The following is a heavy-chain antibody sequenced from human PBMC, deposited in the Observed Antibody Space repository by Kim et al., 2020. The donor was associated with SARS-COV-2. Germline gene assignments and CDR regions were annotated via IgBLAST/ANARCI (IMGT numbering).Heavy chain of an antibody. V-gene: IGHV3-33*06. CDR3: AKGKPILTGLYYFDY. CDR1: GFTFSSYG. J-gene: IGHJ4*02. CDR2: IWYDGSNK. Sequence: GGSLRLSCAASGFTFSSYGMHWVRQAPGKGLEWVAVIWYDGSNKYYADSVKGRFTISRDNSKNTLYLQMNSLRAEDTAVYYCAKGKPILTGLYYFDYWGQGTLVTVSS. D-gene: IGHD3-9*01.